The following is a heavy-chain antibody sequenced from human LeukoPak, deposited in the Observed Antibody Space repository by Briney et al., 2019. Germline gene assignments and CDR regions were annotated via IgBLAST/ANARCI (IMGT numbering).Heavy chain of an antibody. CDR1: GGSFSGYY. CDR2: INHSGST. J-gene: IGHJ6*02. Sequence: SETLSLTCAVYGGSFSGYYWSWIRQPPGKWLEWIGEINHSGSTNYNPSLKSRVTISVDTSKNQFSLKLTSVTAADTAVYYCARGPRRDTAMVRGYYYYYYGMDVWGQGTTVTVSS. V-gene: IGHV4-34*01. D-gene: IGHD5-18*01. CDR3: ARGPRRDTAMVRGYYYYYYGMDV.